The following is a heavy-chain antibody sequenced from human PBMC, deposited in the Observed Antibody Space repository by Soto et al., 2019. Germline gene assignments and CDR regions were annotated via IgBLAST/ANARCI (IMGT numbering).Heavy chain of an antibody. Sequence: PGGSLRLSCAASGFTFSSYWMSWVRQAPGKGLEWVANIKQDGSEKYYVDSVKGRFTISRDNAKNSLYLQMNSLRAEDTAVYYCPNLLDCTNGVCYMARYWGQGTLVTVSS. CDR3: PNLLDCTNGVCYMARY. CDR1: GFTFSSYW. J-gene: IGHJ4*02. D-gene: IGHD2-8*01. CDR2: IKQDGSEK. V-gene: IGHV3-7*01.